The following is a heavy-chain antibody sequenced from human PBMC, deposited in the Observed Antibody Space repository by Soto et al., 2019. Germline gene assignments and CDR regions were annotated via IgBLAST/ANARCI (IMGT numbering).Heavy chain of an antibody. D-gene: IGHD5-18*01. CDR3: ARQGPPYSGSGDYYEMDV. CDR2: IDHSGRT. J-gene: IGHJ6*02. Sequence: PSETLSLTRAVPGGSVSRGGYYWSRIRQPPGKGLEWIGYIDHSGRTYYNPSLKTRVTISVDRSKNQCSLKLSSVTAADSATYYCARQGPPYSGSGDYYEMDVWGPGTTVTVSS. V-gene: IGHV4-30-2*01. CDR1: GGSVSRGGYY.